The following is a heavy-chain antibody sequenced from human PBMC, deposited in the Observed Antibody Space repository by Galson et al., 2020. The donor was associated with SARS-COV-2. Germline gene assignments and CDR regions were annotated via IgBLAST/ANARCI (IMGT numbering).Heavy chain of an antibody. CDR2: IYYSGST. J-gene: IGHJ4*02. V-gene: IGHV4-59*08. CDR3: ARGDTDYYDSSGYYYYFDY. CDR1: GGSISSYY. D-gene: IGHD3-22*01. Sequence: ETSETLSPTCTVSGGSISSYYWSWIRQPPGKGLEWLGYIYYSGSTNYNPSLKSRVTISVDTSKNQFSLKLSSVTAADTAVYYCARGDTDYYDSSGYYYYFDYWGQGTLVTVSS.